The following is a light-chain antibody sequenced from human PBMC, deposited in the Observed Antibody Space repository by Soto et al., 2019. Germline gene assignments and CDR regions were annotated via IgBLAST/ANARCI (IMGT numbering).Light chain of an antibody. J-gene: IGLJ2*01. V-gene: IGLV2-14*03. Sequence: QSALTQPASVSGSPGQSITISCTGTSSDVGGYNYVSRYQQHPGKAPKLMIYEVSNRPSGVSNRFSGSKSGNTASLTISGLQAEDEAVYYCSSYTSSSTPVFGGGTQLTVL. CDR3: SSYTSSSTPV. CDR1: SSDVGGYNY. CDR2: EVS.